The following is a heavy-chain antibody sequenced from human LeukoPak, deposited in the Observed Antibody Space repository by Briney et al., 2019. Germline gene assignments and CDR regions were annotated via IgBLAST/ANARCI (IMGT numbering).Heavy chain of an antibody. Sequence: KPSETLSLTCTVSGGSISSYYWSWIRPPPGKGLEWIGYIYYSGSTNYNPSLKSRVTISVDTSKNQFSLKLSSVTAADTAVYYCARSPWVGATPTYAFDIWGQGTMVTVSS. V-gene: IGHV4-59*01. J-gene: IGHJ3*02. CDR1: GGSISSYY. D-gene: IGHD1-26*01. CDR3: ARSPWVGATPTYAFDI. CDR2: IYYSGST.